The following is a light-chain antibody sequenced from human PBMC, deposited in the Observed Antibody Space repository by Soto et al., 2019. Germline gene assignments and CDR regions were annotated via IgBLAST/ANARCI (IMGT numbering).Light chain of an antibody. CDR1: QDISNY. J-gene: IGKJ3*01. CDR2: DAS. CDR3: QQSGA. Sequence: DIQMTQSPSSLSASVGDRVTITCQASQDISNYLNWYQQKPGKAPKLLIYDASNLETGVPSRFSGCGSGTDFTFTISSLQPEDIATYYCQQSGAFGPGTKVDIK. V-gene: IGKV1-33*01.